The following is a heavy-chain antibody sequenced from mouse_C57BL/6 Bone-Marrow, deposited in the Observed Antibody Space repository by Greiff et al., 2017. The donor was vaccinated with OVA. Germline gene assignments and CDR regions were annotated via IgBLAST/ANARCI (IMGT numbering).Heavy chain of an antibody. V-gene: IGHV1-55*01. CDR1: GYTFTSYW. CDR3: ARRGQPGPRFAY. D-gene: IGHD3-3*01. CDR2: IYPGSGST. Sequence: VQLQQPGAELVKPGASVKMSCKASGYTFTSYWITWVKQRPGQGLEWIGDIYPGSGSTNYNEKFKSKATLTVDTSSSTAYMQLSSLTSEDSAVYYCARRGQPGPRFAYWGQGTLVTVSA. J-gene: IGHJ3*01.